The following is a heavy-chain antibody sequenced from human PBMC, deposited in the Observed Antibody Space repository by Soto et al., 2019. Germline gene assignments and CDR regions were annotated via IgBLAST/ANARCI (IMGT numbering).Heavy chain of an antibody. CDR2: IYYSGST. V-gene: IGHV4-61*01. Sequence: SETLSLTCTVSGGSVSSGSYYWSWIRQPPGKGLEWIGYIYYSGSTNYNPSLKSRVTISVDTSKNQFSLKLSSVTAADTAVYYCARVPIALDYGGKGTLVTVSS. J-gene: IGHJ4*02. D-gene: IGHD3-16*02. CDR1: GGSVSSGSYY. CDR3: ARVPIALDY.